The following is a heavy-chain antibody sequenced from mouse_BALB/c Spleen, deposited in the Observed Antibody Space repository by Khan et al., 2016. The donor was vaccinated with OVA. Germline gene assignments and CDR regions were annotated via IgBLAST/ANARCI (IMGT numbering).Heavy chain of an antibody. V-gene: IGHV1-7*01. CDR1: GYTFITYW. D-gene: IGHD1-1*01. Sequence: QVQLKESGAELANPGASVQMSCKASGYTFITYWILWVKQRPGQGLEWIGYINPSTGYTEYNQNFKDKATLTADNSSSTAYMQLSSLTSEDSAVYYGARRGLRWDLEDWGQGTTLTGSS. J-gene: IGHJ2*01. CDR3: ARRGLRWDLED. CDR2: INPSTGYT.